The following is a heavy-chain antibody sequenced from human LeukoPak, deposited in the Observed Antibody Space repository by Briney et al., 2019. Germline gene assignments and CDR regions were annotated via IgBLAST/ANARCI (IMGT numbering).Heavy chain of an antibody. D-gene: IGHD3-10*01. CDR1: GFTFSSYT. CDR2: ISSSSSYI. CDR3: ARVHYDSGRLFDY. V-gene: IGHV3-21*01. Sequence: GGSLRLSCAASGFTFSSYTMNWVRQAPGKGLEWVSSISSSSSYIYYADSVKGRFTISRDNAKNSLYLQMNSLRAEDTAVYYCARVHYDSGRLFDYWGQGTLVTVSS. J-gene: IGHJ4*02.